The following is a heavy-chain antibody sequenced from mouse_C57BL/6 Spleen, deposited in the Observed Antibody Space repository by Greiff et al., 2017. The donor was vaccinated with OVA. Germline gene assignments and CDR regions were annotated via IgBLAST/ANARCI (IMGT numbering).Heavy chain of an antibody. D-gene: IGHD1-1*01. CDR3: ARGYYGSSSYYFDY. J-gene: IGHJ2*01. Sequence: EVQLVESEGGLVQPGSSMKLSCTASGFTFSDYYMAWVRQVPEKGLEWVANINYDGSSTYYLDSLKSRFIISRDNAKNILYLQMSSLKSEDTATYYCARGYYGSSSYYFDYWGQGTTLTVSS. CDR2: INYDGSST. V-gene: IGHV5-16*01. CDR1: GFTFSDYY.